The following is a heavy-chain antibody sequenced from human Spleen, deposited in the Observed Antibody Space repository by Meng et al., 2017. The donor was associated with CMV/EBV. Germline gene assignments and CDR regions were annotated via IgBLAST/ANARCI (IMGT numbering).Heavy chain of an antibody. V-gene: IGHV3-20*04. D-gene: IGHD6-19*01. Sequence: GESLKISCVVSGSTFEDYGMSWVRQVPGKGLEWVSGLNWNGDTKGYADSVKGRFTISRDNAKNSLYLQMNSLRVEDTALYYCARDYGTGWSNGMDVWGQGTTVTVS. J-gene: IGHJ6*02. CDR3: ARDYGTGWSNGMDV. CDR2: LNWNGDTK. CDR1: GSTFEDYG.